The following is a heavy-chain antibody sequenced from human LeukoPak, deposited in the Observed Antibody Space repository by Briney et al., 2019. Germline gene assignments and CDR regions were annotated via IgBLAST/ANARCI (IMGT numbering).Heavy chain of an antibody. CDR3: ARERGGDAFDI. Sequence: GGSLRLSCAASGFTFSSYGMHWVRQAPGKGLDWVALIWYDEDAKFYADSVKGRFTISRDNSKDTLYLQMNSLGVEDTAVYYCARERGGDAFDIWGQGTMVTVSS. CDR2: IWYDEDAK. V-gene: IGHV3-33*08. J-gene: IGHJ3*02. CDR1: GFTFSSYG. D-gene: IGHD2-15*01.